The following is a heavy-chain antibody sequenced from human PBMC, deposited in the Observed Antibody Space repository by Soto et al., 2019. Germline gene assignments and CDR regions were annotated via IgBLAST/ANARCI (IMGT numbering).Heavy chain of an antibody. CDR2: IYYSGST. CDR3: ARMAERGVDP. Sequence: SETLSLTCTVSGGSISSSSYYWGWIRQPPGKGLERIGSIYYSGSTYYNPSLKSRVTISVDTSKNQFSLKLSSVTAADTAVYYCARMAERGVDPWGQGTLVTVSS. J-gene: IGHJ5*02. D-gene: IGHD1-26*01. CDR1: GGSISSSSYY. V-gene: IGHV4-39*01.